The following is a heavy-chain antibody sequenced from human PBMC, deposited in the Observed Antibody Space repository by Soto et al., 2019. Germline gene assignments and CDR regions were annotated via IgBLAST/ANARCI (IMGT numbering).Heavy chain of an antibody. Sequence: ASVKVSCKASGYTFTSYAMHWVRQAPGQRLEWMGWINAGNGNTKYSQKFQGRVTITRDTSASTAYMELSSLRSEDTAVYYCARGKGCSGGSCYYYYYMDVWGKGTTVTVSS. CDR1: GYTFTSYA. V-gene: IGHV1-3*01. J-gene: IGHJ6*03. D-gene: IGHD2-15*01. CDR3: ARGKGCSGGSCYYYYYMDV. CDR2: INAGNGNT.